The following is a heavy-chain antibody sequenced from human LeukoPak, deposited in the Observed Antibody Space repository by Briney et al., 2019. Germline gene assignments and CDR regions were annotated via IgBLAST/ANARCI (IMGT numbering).Heavy chain of an antibody. Sequence: SQTLSLTCAISGDSVSSNSAAWHWIRQSPSRGLEWLGSTYYRSKWYNDYAVSVKSRITINPDTSKNQFSLQLNSVTPEDTAVYYCAGVVETGPGASDFDYWGQGTLVTVSS. V-gene: IGHV6-1*01. D-gene: IGHD1-14*01. J-gene: IGHJ4*02. CDR3: AGVVETGPGASDFDY. CDR1: GDSVSSNSAA. CDR2: TYYRSKWYN.